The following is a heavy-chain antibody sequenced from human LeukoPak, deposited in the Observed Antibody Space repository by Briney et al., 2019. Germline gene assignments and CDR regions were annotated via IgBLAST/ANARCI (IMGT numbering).Heavy chain of an antibody. Sequence: SETLSLTCTVSGGSISSGYYWGWIRQPPGKGLEWIGNIYYSGSTYYNPSLQSRVTMSVDTSKNQFSLKLSSVTAADTAVYYCARVSGSYEPFDSWGQGTLVIVSS. J-gene: IGHJ4*02. CDR2: IYYSGST. D-gene: IGHD1-26*01. CDR1: GGSISSGYY. V-gene: IGHV4-38-2*02. CDR3: ARVSGSYEPFDS.